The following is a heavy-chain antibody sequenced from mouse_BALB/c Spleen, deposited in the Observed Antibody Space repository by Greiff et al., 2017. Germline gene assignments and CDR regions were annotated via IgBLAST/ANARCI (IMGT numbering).Heavy chain of an antibody. Sequence: EVQGVESGGDLVKPGGSLKLSCAASGFTFSSYGMSWVRQTPDKRLEWVATISSGGSYTYYPDIVKGRFTISRDNAKNTLYLQMGSLMYEDTAVYYCAKGSYYGSSSYYAMDYWGQGTSVTVSS. CDR1: GFTFSSYG. V-gene: IGHV5-6*01. CDR2: ISSGGSYT. J-gene: IGHJ4*01. D-gene: IGHD1-1*01. CDR3: AKGSYYGSSSYYAMDY.